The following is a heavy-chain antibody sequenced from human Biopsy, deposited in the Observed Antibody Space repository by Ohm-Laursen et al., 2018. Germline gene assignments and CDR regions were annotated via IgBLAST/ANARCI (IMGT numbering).Heavy chain of an antibody. CDR1: GYSISSGYY. CDR2: ITQSGST. CDR3: ARVPLPGIGAAYQGRFLYGMDV. D-gene: IGHD6-13*01. Sequence: SETLSLTCAVSGYSISSGYYWGWIRQPPGKGLEWIGDITQSGSTNYSPSLKSRVTISVDTAKKQFSLSLRSVTAADTAVYYCARVPLPGIGAAYQGRFLYGMDVWGQGTTVSVSS. J-gene: IGHJ6*02. V-gene: IGHV4-38-2*01.